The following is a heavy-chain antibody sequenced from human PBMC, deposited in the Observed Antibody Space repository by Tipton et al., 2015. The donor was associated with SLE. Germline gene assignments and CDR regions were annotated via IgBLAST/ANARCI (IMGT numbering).Heavy chain of an antibody. CDR2: INPNSGDI. V-gene: IGHV1-2*06. J-gene: IGHJ4*02. Sequence: QLVQSGAEVKEPGASVKVSCKASGYTFTSYYIHWVRQAPGQGLEWMGRINPNSGDIDFAQKFQGRVTLTRDTSISTAYMELSWLGSDDTAVYFCARESLMYARGDFWSQGTLVTVSS. CDR3: ARESLMYARGDF. CDR1: GYTFTSYY. D-gene: IGHD2-8*01.